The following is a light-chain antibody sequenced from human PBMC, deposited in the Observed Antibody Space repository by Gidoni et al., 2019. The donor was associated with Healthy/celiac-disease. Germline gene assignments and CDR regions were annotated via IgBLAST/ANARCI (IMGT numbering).Light chain of an antibody. CDR2: AAS. J-gene: IGKJ4*01. Sequence: DIQMTQSPSSLSASVGDRVTITCRASQSISSYLNWYQQKPGKAPKLLIYAASSLQSGVPSRFSGSGSGTDFTLTISSLQHEDFATYYCQQSYSTQVTFGGGTKVEIK. CDR1: QSISSY. CDR3: QQSYSTQVT. V-gene: IGKV1-39*01.